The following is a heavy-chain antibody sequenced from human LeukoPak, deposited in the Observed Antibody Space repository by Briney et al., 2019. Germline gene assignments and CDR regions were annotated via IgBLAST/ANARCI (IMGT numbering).Heavy chain of an antibody. Sequence: SGPTLVKPTQTLTLTCTFSGFSLRTTGVGVGWIRQPPGKAPEWLALIYWNDDKRYSPSLKSRLTITKDTSKNQVVLTMTNMDPVDTATYYCARRPWGVHYGDYFDYWGQGTLVTVSS. CDR1: GFSLRTTGVG. D-gene: IGHD4-17*01. CDR2: IYWNDDK. CDR3: ARRPWGVHYGDYFDY. J-gene: IGHJ4*02. V-gene: IGHV2-5*01.